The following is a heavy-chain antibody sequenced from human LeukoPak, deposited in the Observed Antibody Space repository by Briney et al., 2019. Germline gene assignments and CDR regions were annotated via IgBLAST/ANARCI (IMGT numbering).Heavy chain of an antibody. J-gene: IGHJ3*02. V-gene: IGHV3-7*01. CDR1: GFTFSSYW. D-gene: IGHD3-3*01. Sequence: GGSLRLSCAASGFTFSSYWMSWVRQAPGKGLEWVANIKQDGSEKYYVDSVKGRFTISRDNAKNSLYLQMNSLRAEDTAVYYCARDRTIFGVVIPIDIWGLGTMVTVSS. CDR3: ARDRTIFGVVIPIDI. CDR2: IKQDGSEK.